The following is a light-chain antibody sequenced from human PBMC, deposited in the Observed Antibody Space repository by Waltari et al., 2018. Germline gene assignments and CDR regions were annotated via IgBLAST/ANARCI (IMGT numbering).Light chain of an antibody. CDR2: GAS. Sequence: DIQMTQSPSSLSASIGDRVTITCRASQSISTYLNWYQQKPGKVPKLLIYGASTLQSGVPSRASASGSGIHFTLTISSLQPDDVATYYCQQSYSTPWTFGQGTKVEIK. V-gene: IGKV1-39*01. CDR3: QQSYSTPWT. J-gene: IGKJ1*01. CDR1: QSISTY.